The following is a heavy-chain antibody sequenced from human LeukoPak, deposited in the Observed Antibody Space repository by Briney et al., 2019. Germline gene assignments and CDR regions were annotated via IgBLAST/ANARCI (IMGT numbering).Heavy chain of an antibody. CDR2: MNPNSGHT. CDR3: ARGVDYALWSDSSYQFYYMDA. V-gene: IGHV1-8*03. CDR1: GYTFSSSD. Sequence: ASVKVSCKASGYTFSSSDINWVRQATGQGLEWMGWMNPNSGHTGYAQKFQGRITFTRNTSISTAYMELSSLRPEDTAVYFCARGVDYALWSDSSYQFYYMDAWGKGATVTVSS. J-gene: IGHJ6*03. D-gene: IGHD3-3*01.